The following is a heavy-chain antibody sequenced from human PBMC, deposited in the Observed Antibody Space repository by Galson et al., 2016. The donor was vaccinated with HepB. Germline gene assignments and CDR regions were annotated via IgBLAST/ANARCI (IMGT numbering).Heavy chain of an antibody. D-gene: IGHD2-15*01. CDR1: GGSISDSYYY. CDR2: IYYSGSS. J-gene: IGHJ4*02. CDR3: ARQWGGYCSRGNCYPIDC. V-gene: IGHV4-39*01. Sequence: SETLSLTCSVSGGSISDSYYYWGWIRQPPGKGLEWLGSIYYSGSSDYNPSLNSRVTISVDTSKNQFSLKLTSVTAADTAVYYCARQWGGYCSRGNCYPIDCWGQGTLVTVAS.